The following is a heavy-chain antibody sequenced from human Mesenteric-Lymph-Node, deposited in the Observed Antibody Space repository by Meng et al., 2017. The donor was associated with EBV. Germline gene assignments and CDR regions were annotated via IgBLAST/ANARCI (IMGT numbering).Heavy chain of an antibody. V-gene: IGHV4-4*02. D-gene: IGHD4-17*01. J-gene: IGHJ5*02. CDR1: CGSIRSSDW. CDR2: IHYSGTT. CDR3: ARDPYGDYFKNWFDA. Sequence: QVAVKHAGPGLVVPARTLSRACAFSCGSIRSSDWWSWGHQPPGKGLEWIGTIHYSGTTYYNQSLFSRVTISVDTSKNQFSLRLNSVTAADTALYYCARDPYGDYFKNWFDAWGQGTLVTVSS.